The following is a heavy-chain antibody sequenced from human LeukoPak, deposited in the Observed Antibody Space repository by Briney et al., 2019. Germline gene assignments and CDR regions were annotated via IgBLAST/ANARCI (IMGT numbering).Heavy chain of an antibody. Sequence: GASVKVSCKASGYTFTSYYMHWVRQAPGQGLEWMGIINPSGGSTSYAQKFQGRVTMTRDMSTSTVYMELSSLRSEDTAVYYCARELRRSSGSYLQSLDYWGQGTLVTVSS. J-gene: IGHJ4*02. V-gene: IGHV1-46*01. CDR3: ARELRRSSGSYLQSLDY. CDR2: INPSGGST. CDR1: GYTFTSYY. D-gene: IGHD1-26*01.